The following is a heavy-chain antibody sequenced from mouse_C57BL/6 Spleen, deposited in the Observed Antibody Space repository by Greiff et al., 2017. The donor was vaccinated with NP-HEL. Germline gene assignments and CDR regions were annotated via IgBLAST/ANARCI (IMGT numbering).Heavy chain of an antibody. V-gene: IGHV1-55*01. CDR2: IYPGSGST. J-gene: IGHJ2*01. CDR1: GYTFTSYW. Sequence: VQLQQPGAELVKPGASVKMSCKASGYTFTSYWITWVKQRPGQGLEWIGDIYPGSGSTNYNEKFKSKATLTVDTSSSTAYMQLSSLTSEDSAVYYCARPDGSSYGPFDYWGQGTTLTVSS. CDR3: ARPDGSSYGPFDY. D-gene: IGHD1-1*01.